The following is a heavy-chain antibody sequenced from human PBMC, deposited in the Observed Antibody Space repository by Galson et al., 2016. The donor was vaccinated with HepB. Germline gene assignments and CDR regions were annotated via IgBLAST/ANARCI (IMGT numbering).Heavy chain of an antibody. D-gene: IGHD3-22*01. Sequence: SLRLSRAASGFTLDHYAMHWVRQAPGKGLEWVSGISWNSGSIGYAAAVKGRFPISRDNSQNSLYLQMNRLRAGDTALYYCAKDSGAYYYDSSGYRRNAFDIWGQGTMVTVSS. J-gene: IGHJ3*02. CDR3: AKDSGAYYYDSSGYRRNAFDI. V-gene: IGHV3-9*01. CDR1: GFTLDHYA. CDR2: ISWNSGSI.